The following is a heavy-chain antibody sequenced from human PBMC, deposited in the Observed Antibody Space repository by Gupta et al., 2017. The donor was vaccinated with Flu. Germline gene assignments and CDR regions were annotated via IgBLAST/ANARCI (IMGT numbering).Heavy chain of an antibody. CDR1: AVSCNRLS. V-gene: IGHV3-74*01. CDR3: ATSQSGNFYTY. J-gene: IGHJ4*02. D-gene: IGHD1-26*01. CDR2: LDNTGRRA. Sequence: EVRLVECGEGLVQPGGSLRLSLGASAVSCNRLSIHWVRQPPGKGLVWVSRLDNTGRRANSADSVKSRFTISRDNAKNTVTLKMNSRRPEGTGLYYCATSQSGNFYTYWGQGTQVTVSS.